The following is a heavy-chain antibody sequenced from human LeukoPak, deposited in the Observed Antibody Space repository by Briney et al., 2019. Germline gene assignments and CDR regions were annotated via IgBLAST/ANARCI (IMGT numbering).Heavy chain of an antibody. Sequence: ASVKVSCKASGYTFTSYYMHWVRQAPGQGLEWMGRINPTSGDTNYAQKFQGRVTMTRDTSISTAYMELRRLRSDDTAVYYCARAYYYDSSAYYYDYWGQGTLVTVSS. V-gene: IGHV1-2*06. CDR2: INPTSGDT. D-gene: IGHD3-22*01. CDR1: GYTFTSYY. CDR3: ARAYYYDSSAYYYDY. J-gene: IGHJ4*02.